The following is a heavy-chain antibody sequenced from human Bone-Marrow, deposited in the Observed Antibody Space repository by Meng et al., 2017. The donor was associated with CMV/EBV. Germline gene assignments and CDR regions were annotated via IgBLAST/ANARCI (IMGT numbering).Heavy chain of an antibody. CDR3: AKDVKGRSPDAFDI. CDR2: ISGSGGAT. J-gene: IGHJ3*02. V-gene: IGHV3-23*01. Sequence: LSLTCAASGFTFSAYAMNWVRQAPGKGLEWVSTISGSGGATYFADSVKGRFTISRDNSKSTLYLQMNSLRAEDTAVYYCAKDVKGRSPDAFDIWGQGTLVTVSS. CDR1: GFTFSAYA.